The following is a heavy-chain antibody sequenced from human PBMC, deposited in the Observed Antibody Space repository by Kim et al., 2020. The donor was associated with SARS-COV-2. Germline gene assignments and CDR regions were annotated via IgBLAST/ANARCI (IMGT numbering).Heavy chain of an antibody. CDR1: GFTFSTYG. D-gene: IGHD3-10*01. V-gene: IGHV3-30*18. CDR2: TSNDGSDK. CDR3: AKGGSGRSYSTMDV. J-gene: IGHJ6*02. Sequence: GGSLRLSCAASGFTFSTYGMHWVRQAPGKGLGWVAATSNDGSDKIYAHSVKGRFTVSRDNSKNTLNLQLNSLRPEDTAVYYCAKGGSGRSYSTMDVWGQGTPVTVSS.